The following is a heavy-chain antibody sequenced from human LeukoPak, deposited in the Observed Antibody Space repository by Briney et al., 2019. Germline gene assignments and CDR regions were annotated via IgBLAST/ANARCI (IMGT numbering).Heavy chain of an antibody. CDR2: IYPGDSDT. V-gene: IGHV5-51*01. Sequence: GESLKISCKGSGYSSTSYWIGWVRQMPGKGLEWMGIIYPGDSDTRYSPSFQGQVTISADKSISTAYLQWSSLKASDTAMYYCARQVAYCGGDCYSYPDYWGQGTLVTVSS. CDR3: ARQVAYCGGDCYSYPDY. CDR1: GYSSTSYW. J-gene: IGHJ4*02. D-gene: IGHD2-21*02.